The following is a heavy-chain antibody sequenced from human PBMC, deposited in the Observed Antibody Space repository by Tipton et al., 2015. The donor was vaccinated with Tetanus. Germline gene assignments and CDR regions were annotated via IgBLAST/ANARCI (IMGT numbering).Heavy chain of an antibody. CDR1: GYRFSSYW. CDR3: ARRRSAIWSGSYHWDFDI. V-gene: IGHV5-51*01. D-gene: IGHD3-3*01. CDR2: IYPGDSDT. Sequence: QSGAEVKEAGESLRISCKASGYRFSSYWIAWVRQMPGKGLEWVGLIYPGDSDTKISPSFRGQVTFSGDKSITTAYLQWSSLKAWDTAIYYCARRRSAIWSGSYHWDFDIWGRGALVIVSS. J-gene: IGHJ2*01.